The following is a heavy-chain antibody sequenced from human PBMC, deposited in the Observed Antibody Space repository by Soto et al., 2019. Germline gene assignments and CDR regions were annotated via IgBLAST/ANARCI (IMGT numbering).Heavy chain of an antibody. CDR3: ARVRHYDILTGYWVDYYYMDV. J-gene: IGHJ6*03. CDR2: INPSDGST. V-gene: IGHV1-46*01. CDR1: GYTFTSYY. Sequence: ASVKVSCKASGYTFTSYYMHWVRQAPGQGLEWMGIINPSDGSTSYAQKFQGRVTMTRDTSTSTAYMELSSLRSEDTAVYYCARVRHYDILTGYWVDYYYMDVWGKGTTVTVSS. D-gene: IGHD3-9*01.